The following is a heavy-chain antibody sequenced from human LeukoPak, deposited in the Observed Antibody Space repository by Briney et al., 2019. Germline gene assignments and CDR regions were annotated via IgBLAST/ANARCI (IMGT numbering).Heavy chain of an antibody. CDR3: TRAPYSSGWFFDY. D-gene: IGHD6-19*01. CDR2: IRSKAYGGTT. Sequence: GGSLRLSCAASGFTFSSYSMNWVRQAPGKGLEWVGFIRSKAYGGTTEYAASVKGRFTISRDDSKSIAYLQMNSLKTEDTAVYYCTRAPYSSGWFFDYWGQGTLVAVSS. J-gene: IGHJ4*02. V-gene: IGHV3-49*04. CDR1: GFTFSSYS.